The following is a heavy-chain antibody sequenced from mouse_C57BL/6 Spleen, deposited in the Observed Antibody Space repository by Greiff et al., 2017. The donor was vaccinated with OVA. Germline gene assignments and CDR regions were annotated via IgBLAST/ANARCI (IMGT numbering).Heavy chain of an antibody. CDR2: IDPSDSYT. D-gene: IGHD1-1*01. J-gene: IGHJ2*01. V-gene: IGHV1-59*01. CDR3: ARNYGSSEGYFDY. Sequence: VQLQQPGAELVRPGTSVKLSCKASGYTFTSYWMHWVKQRPGQGLEWIGVIDPSDSYTNYNQKFKGKATLTVDTSSSTAYMQLSSLTSEDSAVYYCARNYGSSEGYFDYWGQGTTLTVSS. CDR1: GYTFTSYW.